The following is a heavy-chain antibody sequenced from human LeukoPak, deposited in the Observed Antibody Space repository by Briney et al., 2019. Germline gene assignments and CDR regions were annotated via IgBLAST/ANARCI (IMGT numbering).Heavy chain of an antibody. J-gene: IGHJ3*02. CDR3: ARDPSKQRPDAFDI. D-gene: IGHD6-19*01. CDR2: ISSSSSYI. V-gene: IGHV3-21*01. Sequence: PGGSLRLSCAASGFTFSSYAMSWVRQAPGKGLEWVSSISSSSSYIYYADSVKGRFTISRDNAKNSLYLQMNSLRAEDTAVYYCARDPSKQRPDAFDIWGQGTMVTVSS. CDR1: GFTFSSYA.